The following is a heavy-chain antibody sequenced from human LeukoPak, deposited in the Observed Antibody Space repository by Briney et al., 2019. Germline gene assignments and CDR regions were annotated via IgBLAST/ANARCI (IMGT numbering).Heavy chain of an antibody. V-gene: IGHV5-51*01. CDR1: GYSFTSYW. CDR2: IYPGDSDT. J-gene: IGHJ3*02. Sequence: GESLKISCKGSGYSFTSYWIGWVRQMPGKGLECMGIIYPGDSDTRYSPSFQGQVTISADKSISTAYLQWSSLKVSDTAMYYCASYDFWSGADAFDIWGQGTMVTVSS. CDR3: ASYDFWSGADAFDI. D-gene: IGHD3-3*01.